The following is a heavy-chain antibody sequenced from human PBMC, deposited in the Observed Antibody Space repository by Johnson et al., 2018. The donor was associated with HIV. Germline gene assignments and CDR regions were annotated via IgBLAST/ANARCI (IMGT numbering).Heavy chain of an antibody. V-gene: IGHV3-23*04. Sequence: VQLVESGGGLVQPGGSLRLSCAASGFTFSSYGMSWVRQAPGKGLEWVSGVTGTGGDTYYAESVKGRFTISRDNAKNSLYLQMNSLRTEDTAVYYCARVSLYGSDVFDIWGQGTMVTVSS. CDR3: ARVSLYGSDVFDI. J-gene: IGHJ3*02. CDR1: GFTFSSYG. CDR2: VTGTGGDT. D-gene: IGHD5-24*01.